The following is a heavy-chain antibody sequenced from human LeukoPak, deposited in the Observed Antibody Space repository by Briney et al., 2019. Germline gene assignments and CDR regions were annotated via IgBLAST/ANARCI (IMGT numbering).Heavy chain of an antibody. Sequence: PGGSLRLSCAASGFTFSSYAMSWVRQAPGKGLEWVSAISGSGGSTYYADSVKGRFTISRDNSKNTLYLQMNSLRAEDTAVYYCAKLVRGSSWYGGHLDYWGQGTLVTVSS. CDR1: GFTFSSYA. J-gene: IGHJ4*02. V-gene: IGHV3-23*01. CDR2: ISGSGGST. CDR3: AKLVRGSSWYGGHLDY. D-gene: IGHD6-13*01.